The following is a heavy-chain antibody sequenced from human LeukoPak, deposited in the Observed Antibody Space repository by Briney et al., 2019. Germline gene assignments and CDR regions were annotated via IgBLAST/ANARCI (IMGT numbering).Heavy chain of an antibody. D-gene: IGHD1-26*01. V-gene: IGHV3-7*05. Sequence: GGSLRLSCAASGFTFSNSWMNWVRQAPRKGLEWVASIKPDGTERYYVDSVEGRFTISRDNAQNSLYLQMNSLRAEDTAVYSCARVGGLRPRSYLGDWGQGTLVTVSS. CDR2: IKPDGTER. J-gene: IGHJ4*02. CDR3: ARVGGLRPRSYLGD. CDR1: GFTFSNSW.